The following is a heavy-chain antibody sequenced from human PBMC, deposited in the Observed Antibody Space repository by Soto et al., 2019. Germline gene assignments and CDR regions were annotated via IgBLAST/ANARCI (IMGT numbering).Heavy chain of an antibody. CDR2: ISAYNGNT. CDR1: GYTFTSYG. J-gene: IGHJ3*02. V-gene: IGHV1-18*01. CDR3: ARVMTTVTTAVPDAFDI. Sequence: QVQLVQSGAEVKKPGASVKVSCKASGYTFTSYGISWVRQAPGQGLEWMGWISAYNGNTNYAQKLQGTVTMTTDTSTSRAYMELRSLRSDDTAVYYCARVMTTVTTAVPDAFDIWGQGTMVTVSS. D-gene: IGHD4-17*01.